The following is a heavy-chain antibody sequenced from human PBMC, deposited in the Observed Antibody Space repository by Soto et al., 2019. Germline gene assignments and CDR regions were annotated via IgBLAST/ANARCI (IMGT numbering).Heavy chain of an antibody. Sequence: VASVKVSCKASGYTFTSYGISWVRQAPGQGLEWMGWISAYNGNTNYAQKLQGRVTMTTDTSTSTAYMELRSLRSDDTAVYYCARDNMGGSGSFFDAFDIWGQGTMVTVSS. CDR1: GYTFTSYG. J-gene: IGHJ3*02. CDR2: ISAYNGNT. V-gene: IGHV1-18*01. CDR3: ARDNMGGSGSFFDAFDI. D-gene: IGHD3-22*01.